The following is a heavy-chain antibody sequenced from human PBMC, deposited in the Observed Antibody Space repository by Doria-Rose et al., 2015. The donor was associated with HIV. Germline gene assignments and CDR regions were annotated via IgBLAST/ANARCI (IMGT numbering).Heavy chain of an antibody. CDR2: IFSDDER. D-gene: IGHD6-13*01. Sequence: VTLKESGPVLVKPTETLTLTCTVSGVSLSSPGMGVSWTRQPPGKALEWLANIFSDDERSYKTSLKSSLTISRGTSKSQVVLTMTDMDPVDTATYYCARIKSSRWYHKYYFDFWGQGTLVIVSA. CDR1: GVSLSSPGMG. CDR3: ARIKSSRWYHKYYFDF. J-gene: IGHJ4*02. V-gene: IGHV2-26*01.